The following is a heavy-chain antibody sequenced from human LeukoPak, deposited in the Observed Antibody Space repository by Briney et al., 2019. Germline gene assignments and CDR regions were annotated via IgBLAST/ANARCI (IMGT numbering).Heavy chain of an antibody. CDR3: GYTNNFYH. V-gene: IGHV3-7*01. D-gene: IGHD3-16*02. J-gene: IGHJ4*02. CDR2: IKHDGSEE. Sequence: GESLRLSCVASGLSISSQWMNWVRQAPGQGLEWVANIKHDGSEEYYVDSVKGRFTISRDDGRNSVSLQMNSVRAEDTAVYYCGYTNNFYHWGQGTLVVVSS. CDR1: GLSISSQW.